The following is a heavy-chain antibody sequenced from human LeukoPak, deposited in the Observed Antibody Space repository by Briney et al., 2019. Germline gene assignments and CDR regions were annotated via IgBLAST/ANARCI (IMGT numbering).Heavy chain of an antibody. V-gene: IGHV3-23*01. Sequence: GGSLRLSCAASGLTFSSHWMHWVRQAPGKGLEWVSAISGSGGSTYYADSVKGRFTISRDNSKNTLYLQMNSLRAEDTAVYYCAKAGFGELSTGFDYWGQGTLVTVSS. CDR3: AKAGFGELSTGFDY. D-gene: IGHD3-10*01. CDR1: GLTFSSHW. J-gene: IGHJ4*02. CDR2: ISGSGGST.